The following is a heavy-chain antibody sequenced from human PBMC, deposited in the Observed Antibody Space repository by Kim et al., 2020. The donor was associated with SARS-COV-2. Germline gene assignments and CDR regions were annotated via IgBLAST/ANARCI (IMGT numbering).Heavy chain of an antibody. V-gene: IGHV1-3*01. J-gene: IGHJ6*02. D-gene: IGHD3-10*01. CDR3: ARVNPYYYGSGSYYRNYGMDV. Sequence: ASVKVSCKASGYTFTSSAMHWVRQAPGQRLEWMGWINAGNGNTKYSQKFQGRVTITRDTSASTAYMELSSLRSEDTAVYYCARVNPYYYGSGSYYRNYGMDVWGQGTTVTVSS. CDR1: GYTFTSSA. CDR2: INAGNGNT.